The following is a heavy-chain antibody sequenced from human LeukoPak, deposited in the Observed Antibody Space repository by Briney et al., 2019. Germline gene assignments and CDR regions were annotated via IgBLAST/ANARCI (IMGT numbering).Heavy chain of an antibody. CDR2: ISDSSTTI. Sequence: QPGGSLRLSCAASGFTFSSYNMNWVRQAPGKGLEWVSYISDSSTTIYYADSVKGRFTISRDNAKNSLYLQMNSLRAEDTAFYYCAKDISRSGTYYYPHFVAYWGQGTLVTVSS. D-gene: IGHD3-10*01. CDR1: GFTFSSYN. CDR3: AKDISRSGTYYYPHFVAY. J-gene: IGHJ4*02. V-gene: IGHV3-48*04.